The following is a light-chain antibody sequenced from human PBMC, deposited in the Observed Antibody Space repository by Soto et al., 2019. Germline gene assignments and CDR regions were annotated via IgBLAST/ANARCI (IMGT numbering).Light chain of an antibody. CDR3: CSYSGTYTYVV. CDR2: DFS. V-gene: IGLV2-11*01. J-gene: IGLJ2*01. Sequence: QSVLTQPLSVSGCPGQSVTISCTGTSSDVGGYTFVSWYQHHQGKAPKVLIYDFSKRPSGAPYRFAGSKSGKAASLTISGLQAEDEADYHCCSYSGTYTYVVFGGGTTVTVL. CDR1: SSDVGGYTF.